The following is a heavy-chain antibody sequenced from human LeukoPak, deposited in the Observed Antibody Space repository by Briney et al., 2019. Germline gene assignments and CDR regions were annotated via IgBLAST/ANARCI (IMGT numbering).Heavy chain of an antibody. CDR1: GGSISSYY. D-gene: IGHD1-26*01. CDR3: ARRGPCDSGRYFDY. V-gene: IGHV4-59*08. CDR2: IYYSGST. Sequence: SETLSLTCTVSGGSISSYYWSWIRQPPGNGLEWIGYIYYSGSTNYNPSLKSRVTISVDTSKNQFSLKLSSVTAADTAVYYCARRGPCDSGRYFDYWGQRTLVTVSS. J-gene: IGHJ4*02.